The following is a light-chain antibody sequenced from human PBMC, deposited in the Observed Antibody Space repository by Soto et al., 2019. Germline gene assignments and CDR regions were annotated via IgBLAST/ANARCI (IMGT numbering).Light chain of an antibody. Sequence: QSALTQPRSVSGSPGQSVTISCTGTSSDVGDYNYVSWYQQHPGKAPKLMIFDVSKRPSGVPDRFSGSKSGNTASLTISGIQPEDEADYYCCSYAGSYTWVFGGGTQLTVL. CDR2: DVS. V-gene: IGLV2-11*01. CDR3: CSYAGSYTWV. J-gene: IGLJ2*01. CDR1: SSDVGDYNY.